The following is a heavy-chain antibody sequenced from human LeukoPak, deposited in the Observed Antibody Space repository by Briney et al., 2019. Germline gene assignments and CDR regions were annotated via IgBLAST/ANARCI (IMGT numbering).Heavy chain of an antibody. CDR2: ISSSSSYI. CDR1: GFTFSSYS. CDR3: ARVSGNSGGDY. J-gene: IGHJ4*02. D-gene: IGHD4-23*01. Sequence: WGSLRLSCAASGFTFSSYSMHWVRQAPGKGLEWVSSISSSSSYIYYADSVKGRFTISRDNAKNSLYLQMNSLRAEDTAVYYCARVSGNSGGDYWGQGTLVTVSS. V-gene: IGHV3-21*01.